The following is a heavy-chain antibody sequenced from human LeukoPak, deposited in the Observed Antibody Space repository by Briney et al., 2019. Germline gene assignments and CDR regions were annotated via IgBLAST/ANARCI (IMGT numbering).Heavy chain of an antibody. CDR2: INPNSGGT. CDR3: ARSVAATPCNWFDP. D-gene: IGHD2-15*01. V-gene: IGHV1-2*02. CDR1: GYTFTDYY. Sequence: ASVKVSCKASGYTFTDYYMHWVRQALGQGLEWMGWINPNSGGTKYAQKFQGRVIMTRDITSAYMELSRLTSDDTAVYYCARSVAATPCNWFDPWGQGTLVTVSS. J-gene: IGHJ5*02.